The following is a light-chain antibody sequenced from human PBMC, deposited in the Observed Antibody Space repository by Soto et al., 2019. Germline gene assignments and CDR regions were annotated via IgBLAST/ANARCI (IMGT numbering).Light chain of an antibody. CDR1: SSNVGSNT. CDR2: HNN. J-gene: IGLJ2*01. V-gene: IGLV1-44*01. Sequence: QSVLTQPPSASGTPGQRVTISCSGSSSNVGSNTVDWYQQLPGTAPKLLIYHNNQRPSGVPDRLSGSKSGTLASLAISGLQSEDEADYYCAAWDDSRNAVVFGGGTKLTVL. CDR3: AAWDDSRNAVV.